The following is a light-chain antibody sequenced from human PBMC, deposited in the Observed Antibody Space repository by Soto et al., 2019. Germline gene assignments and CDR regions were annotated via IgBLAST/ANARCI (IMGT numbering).Light chain of an antibody. J-gene: IGLJ2*01. Sequence: QSVLTQPRSVSGSPGQSVTISCTGTSSDIGGYNYVSWYQQHPGKAPKLMIYDVSKRPSGVPDRFSASKSGNTASLTISGLQAEDEADYYCCSYAGSYNYVVFGGGTKLTGL. CDR3: CSYAGSYNYVV. CDR1: SSDIGGYNY. V-gene: IGLV2-11*01. CDR2: DVS.